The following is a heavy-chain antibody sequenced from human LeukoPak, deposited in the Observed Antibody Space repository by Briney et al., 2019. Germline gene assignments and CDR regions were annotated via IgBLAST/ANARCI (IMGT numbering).Heavy chain of an antibody. Sequence: PSETLSLTCTVSDGSISSSSYYWSWIRQPAGKGLEWIGYIYYSGSTNYNPSLKSRVTISVDTSKNQFSLKLSPVTAADTAVYYCARESQQQWLAPKIIDYWGQGTLVTVSS. CDR1: DGSISSSSYY. J-gene: IGHJ4*02. CDR2: IYYSGST. D-gene: IGHD6-19*01. CDR3: ARESQQQWLAPKIIDY. V-gene: IGHV4-61*10.